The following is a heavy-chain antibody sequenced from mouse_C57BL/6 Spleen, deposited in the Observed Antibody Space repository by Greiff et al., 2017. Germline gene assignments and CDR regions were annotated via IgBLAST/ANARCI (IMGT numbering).Heavy chain of an antibody. CDR3: ARNYGY. V-gene: IGHV1-85*01. CDR2: IYPRDGST. J-gene: IGHJ2*01. Sequence: QLQLKQSGLELVKPGASVKLSSKASGYPFPSSGINGVKKRPGQGLEWIGWIYPRDGSTKDNEKFKGKATLTIDPTSSAAYMELHSLTSEDSAVYVCARNYGYWGQGTTLTVSS. CDR1: GYPFPSSG.